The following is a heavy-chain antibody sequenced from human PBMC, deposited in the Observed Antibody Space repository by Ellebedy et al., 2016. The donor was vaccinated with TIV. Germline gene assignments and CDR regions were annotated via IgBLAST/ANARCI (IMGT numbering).Heavy chain of an antibody. J-gene: IGHJ4*02. CDR3: ARARGQYLYGSGSYFTN. CDR2: INASGTT. CDR1: NGSFTPYF. D-gene: IGHD3-10*01. V-gene: IGHV4-34*01. Sequence: SQTLSLTCAVYNGSFTPYFWSWVRQPPGKGLEWIGEINASGTTNNNPSLKNRVPISVDTPKRQFSLRLTSVTAADTAVYYCARARGQYLYGSGSYFTNWGQGEMVTVSS.